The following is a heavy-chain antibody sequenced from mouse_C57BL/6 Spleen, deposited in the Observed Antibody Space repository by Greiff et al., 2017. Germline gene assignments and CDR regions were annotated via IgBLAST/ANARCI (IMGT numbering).Heavy chain of an antibody. CDR3: TTLQFITTVVEGFAY. D-gene: IGHD1-1*01. Sequence: EVQLQQSGAELVRPGASVKLSCTASGFNIKDYYMHWVKQRPEQGLEWIGRIDPEDGDTEYAPKFQGKATMTTDTSSNTAYLQLSSLTSEDTAVNYGTTLQFITTVVEGFAYWGQGTLLTVSA. J-gene: IGHJ3*01. CDR1: GFNIKDYY. CDR2: IDPEDGDT. V-gene: IGHV14-1*01.